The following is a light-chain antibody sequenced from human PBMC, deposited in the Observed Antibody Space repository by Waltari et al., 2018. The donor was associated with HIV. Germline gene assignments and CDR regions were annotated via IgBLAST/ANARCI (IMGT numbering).Light chain of an antibody. Sequence: RVLYSSNKKNYLAWYQQKPGQPPKLLIYWASTRESGVPDRFSGSGSGTDFTLTISSLQAEDVAVYYCQQYYRTPTFGGGTKVEIK. V-gene: IGKV4-1*01. CDR2: WAS. CDR3: QQYYRTPT. J-gene: IGKJ4*01. CDR1: RVLYSSNKKNY.